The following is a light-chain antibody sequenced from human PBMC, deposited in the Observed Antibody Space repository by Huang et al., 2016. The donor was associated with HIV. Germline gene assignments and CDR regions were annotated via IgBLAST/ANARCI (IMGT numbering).Light chain of an antibody. CDR3: QQSYSTPLMYT. J-gene: IGKJ2*01. CDR1: QSISSY. Sequence: DIQMTQSPSSLSASVGDRVTNTCRASQSISSYLNWYPQKPGKAPKLLIYAASSLQSGVPSRFSGSGSGTDFTLTISSLQPEDFATYYCQQSYSTPLMYTFGQGTKLEIK. CDR2: AAS. V-gene: IGKV1-39*01.